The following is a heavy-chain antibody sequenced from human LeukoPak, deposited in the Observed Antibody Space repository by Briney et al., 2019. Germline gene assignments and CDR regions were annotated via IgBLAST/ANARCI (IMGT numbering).Heavy chain of an antibody. CDR3: ARDYYDSSGYVGQIHYRFDI. V-gene: IGHV1-2*06. CDR2: INPNSGGT. D-gene: IGHD3-22*01. Sequence: ASVKVSCKASGYTFTGYYMHWVRQAPGQGPEWMGRINPNSGGTSYAQKFQGRVTMTRDTSISTAYMELSRLRSDDTAVYYCARDYYDSSGYVGQIHYRFDIWGQGTMVTVSS. CDR1: GYTFTGYY. J-gene: IGHJ3*02.